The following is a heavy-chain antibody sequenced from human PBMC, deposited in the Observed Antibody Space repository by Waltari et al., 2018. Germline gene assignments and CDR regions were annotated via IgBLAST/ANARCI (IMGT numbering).Heavy chain of an antibody. CDR3: ARVCGSMTTVTTRDH. Sequence: QVQLVQSGAEMKKPGSSVKVSCKASGGTFSSYAVSWVRQAPGQGLEWMGGISPVVVVATYAQKYQDRVTIVPDGSTAAVYMEVTRLTSEESAMYYCARVCGSMTTVTTRDHWGQGTLVSVSS. CDR1: GGTFSSYA. V-gene: IGHV1-69*05. D-gene: IGHD4-17*01. J-gene: IGHJ4*02. CDR2: ISPVVVVA.